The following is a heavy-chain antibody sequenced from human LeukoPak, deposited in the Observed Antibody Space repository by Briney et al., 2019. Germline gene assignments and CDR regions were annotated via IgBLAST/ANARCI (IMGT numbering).Heavy chain of an antibody. J-gene: IGHJ4*02. CDR3: ARAGYYYDTLIDY. CDR2: IYYSGST. V-gene: IGHV4-59*08. D-gene: IGHD3-22*01. Sequence: PSETPSLTCTVSGGSISSYYWSWIRQPPGKGLEWIGYIYYSGSTNYNPSLKSRVTISVDTSKNQFSLKLSSVTAADTAVYYCARAGYYYDTLIDYWGQGTLVTVSS. CDR1: GGSISSYY.